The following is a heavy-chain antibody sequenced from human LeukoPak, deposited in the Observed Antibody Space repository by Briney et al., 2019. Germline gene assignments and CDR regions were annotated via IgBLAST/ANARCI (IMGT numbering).Heavy chain of an antibody. J-gene: IGHJ6*03. Sequence: GGSLRLSCAASGFTFSSYSMNWVRQAPGKGLEWVSSISSSSSYIYYADSVKGRFTISRDNAKNSLYLQMNSLRDEDTAVYYCARGGRKSRGVDIVRKKETGYYYYMDVWGKGTTVTVSS. D-gene: IGHD2-15*01. CDR1: GFTFSSYS. CDR3: ARGGRKSRGVDIVRKKETGYYYYMDV. V-gene: IGHV3-21*01. CDR2: ISSSSSYI.